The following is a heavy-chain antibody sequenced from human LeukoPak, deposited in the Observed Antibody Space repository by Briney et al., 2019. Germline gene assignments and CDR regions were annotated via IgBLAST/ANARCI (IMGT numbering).Heavy chain of an antibody. D-gene: IGHD3-3*01. J-gene: IGHJ6*02. CDR2: IKQDGSEK. V-gene: IGHV3-7*01. CDR3: AREGPYDFWSGYFYYYGMDV. Sequence: PGGSLRLSCAASGFTFSSYWMSWVRQAPGKGLEWVANIKQDGSEKYYVDSVKGRFTISRDNAKNSLYLQMNSLRAEDTAVYYCAREGPYDFWSGYFYYYGMDVWAKGPRSPSP. CDR1: GFTFSSYW.